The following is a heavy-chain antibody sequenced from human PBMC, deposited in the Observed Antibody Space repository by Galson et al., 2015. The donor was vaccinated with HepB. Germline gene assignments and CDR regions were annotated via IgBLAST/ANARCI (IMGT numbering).Heavy chain of an antibody. CDR1: GFTFSDYY. Sequence: SLRLSCAASGFTFSDYYMSWIRQAPGKGLEWVSYISSSGSTIYYADSVKGRFTISRDNAKNSLYLQMNSLRAEDTAVCYCARDISFWVEIGSTSGVPKDWFDPWGQGTLVTVSS. D-gene: IGHD3-3*01. CDR2: ISSSGSTI. V-gene: IGHV3-11*01. CDR3: ARDISFWVEIGSTSGVPKDWFDP. J-gene: IGHJ5*02.